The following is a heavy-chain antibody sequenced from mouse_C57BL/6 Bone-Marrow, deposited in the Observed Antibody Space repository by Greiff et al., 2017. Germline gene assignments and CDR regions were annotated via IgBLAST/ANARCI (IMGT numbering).Heavy chain of an antibody. CDR3: ARRGYSYYFDY. D-gene: IGHD2-3*01. Sequence: VKLQESGPELVKPGASVKISCKASGYAFSSSWMNWVKQRPGKGLEWIGRIYPGDGDPNYNGKFKGKATLTADKSSSTAYMQLSSLTSEDSAVYFCARRGYSYYFDYWGQGTTLTVSS. CDR2: IYPGDGDP. J-gene: IGHJ2*01. V-gene: IGHV1-82*01. CDR1: GYAFSSSW.